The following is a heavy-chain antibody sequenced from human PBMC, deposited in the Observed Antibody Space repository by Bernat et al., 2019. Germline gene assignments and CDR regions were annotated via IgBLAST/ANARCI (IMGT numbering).Heavy chain of an antibody. Sequence: QVQLVESGGGVVQPGRSLRLSCAASGFTFSSYGMHWVRQAPGKGLEWVALIWYDGSNKYYADSVKGRFTISRDNSKNTLYLQMNSLRAEDTAVYYCARVEGAFDIWGQGTMVTVSS. J-gene: IGHJ3*02. V-gene: IGHV3-33*01. CDR2: IWYDGSNK. CDR3: ARVEGAFDI. CDR1: GFTFSSYG.